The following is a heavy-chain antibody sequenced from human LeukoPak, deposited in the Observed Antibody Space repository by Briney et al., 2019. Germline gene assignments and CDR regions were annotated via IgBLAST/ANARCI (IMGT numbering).Heavy chain of an antibody. V-gene: IGHV4-38-2*01. Sequence: SETLSLTCAVSGYSISSGYYWGWIRQPPGKALDWIGSIYHSGSTYYNPSLKSRVTISVDTSKNQFSLKLSSVTAADTAVYYCARRGYSGYDLATFDPWGQGTLVTVSS. D-gene: IGHD5-12*01. CDR2: IYHSGST. CDR3: ARRGYSGYDLATFDP. J-gene: IGHJ5*02. CDR1: GYSISSGYY.